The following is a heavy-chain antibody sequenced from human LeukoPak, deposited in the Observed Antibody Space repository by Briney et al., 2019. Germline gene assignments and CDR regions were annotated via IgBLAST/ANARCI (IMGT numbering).Heavy chain of an antibody. Sequence: SSETLSLTCTVSGGSISSYYWSWIRQPPGKGLEWIGYIYYSGSTNYNPSLKSRVTISVDTSKNQFSLKLSSVTAADTAVYYCARLNIAGYYYYGMDVWGQGTTVTVSS. V-gene: IGHV4-59*01. CDR2: IYYSGST. CDR1: GGSISSYY. D-gene: IGHD2-15*01. CDR3: ARLNIAGYYYYGMDV. J-gene: IGHJ6*02.